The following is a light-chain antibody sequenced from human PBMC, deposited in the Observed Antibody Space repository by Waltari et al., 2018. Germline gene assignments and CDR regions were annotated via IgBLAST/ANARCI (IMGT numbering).Light chain of an antibody. Sequence: SYELTQPPSVSVSPGQTARITCSGDALPKQHAYWYQQKPGQAPVLVVYKDSERPSGIPERFSCSSSGTTVTLTISGVQAEDEADYYCQSADSSGTNVVFGGGTKLTVL. CDR2: KDS. V-gene: IGLV3-25*03. J-gene: IGLJ2*01. CDR3: QSADSSGTNVV. CDR1: ALPKQH.